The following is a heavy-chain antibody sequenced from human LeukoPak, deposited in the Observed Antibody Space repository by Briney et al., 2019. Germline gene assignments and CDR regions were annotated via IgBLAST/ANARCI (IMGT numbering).Heavy chain of an antibody. CDR1: GGTFSSYA. D-gene: IGHD3-22*01. Sequence: SVKVSCKASGGTFSSYAISWVRQAPGQGLEWMGGIIPIFGTANYAQKFQGRVTITTDESASTAYMELSSLRSEDTAVYYCARHTRHYYDSSGDAFDIWGQGTMVTVSS. CDR2: IIPIFGTA. CDR3: ARHTRHYYDSSGDAFDI. J-gene: IGHJ3*02. V-gene: IGHV1-69*05.